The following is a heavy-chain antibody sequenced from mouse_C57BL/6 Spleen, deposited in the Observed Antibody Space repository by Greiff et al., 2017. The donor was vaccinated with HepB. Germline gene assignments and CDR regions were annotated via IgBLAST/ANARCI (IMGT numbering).Heavy chain of an antibody. CDR1: GYTFTDYN. CDR2: INPNNGGT. V-gene: IGHV1-18*01. CDR3: ARGRLRRGTWFAY. D-gene: IGHD2-4*01. J-gene: IGHJ3*01. Sequence: EVKVVESGPELVKPGASVKIPCKASGYTFTDYNMDWVKQSHGKSLEWIGDINPNNGGTIYNQKFKGKATLTVDKSSSTAYMELRSLTSEDTAVYYCARGRLRRGTWFAYWGQGTLVTVSA.